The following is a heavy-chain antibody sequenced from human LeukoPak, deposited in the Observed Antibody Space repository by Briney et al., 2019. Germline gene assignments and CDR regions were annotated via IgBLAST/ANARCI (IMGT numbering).Heavy chain of an antibody. CDR3: ARAKTGDFWIAYYYMDV. J-gene: IGHJ6*03. CDR1: GYTLTELS. Sequence: ASVKVSCKVSGYTLTELSMHWVRQAPGKGLEWMGGFDPEDGETIYAQKFQGRVTITADESTSTAYMELSSLRSEDTAVYYCARAKTGDFWIAYYYMDVWGKGTTVTVSS. V-gene: IGHV1-24*01. CDR2: FDPEDGET. D-gene: IGHD3-3*01.